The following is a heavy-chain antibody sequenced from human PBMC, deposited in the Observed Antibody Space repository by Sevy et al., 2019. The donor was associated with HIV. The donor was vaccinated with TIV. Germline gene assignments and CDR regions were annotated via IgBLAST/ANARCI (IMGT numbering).Heavy chain of an antibody. J-gene: IGHJ5*02. V-gene: IGHV4-34*01. D-gene: IGHD2-2*01. CDR1: GGSFSGYY. CDR3: ARAPPVVVVPGAPSWFDP. Sequence: SETLSLTCAVYGGSFSGYYWNWIRQSPGKGLEWIGEINHSGSTHYNPSLKSRVTISVDTSKNQFSLRLNSVTAADTAVYCWARAPPVVVVPGAPSWFDPWGQGTLVTVSS. CDR2: INHSGST.